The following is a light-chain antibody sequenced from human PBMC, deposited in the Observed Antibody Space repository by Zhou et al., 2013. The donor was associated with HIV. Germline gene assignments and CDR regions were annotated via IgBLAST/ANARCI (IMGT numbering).Light chain of an antibody. CDR2: AAS. Sequence: DIQMTQSPSSLSASVGDRVTITCRASQSISSYLNWYQQKPGKAPKLLIYAASSLQSGVPSRFSGSGSGTDFTLTISSLQPEDFATYYCRQYSRNSGAFGQGTRVEIK. CDR3: RQYSRNSGA. V-gene: IGKV1-39*01. CDR1: QSISSY. J-gene: IGKJ1*01.